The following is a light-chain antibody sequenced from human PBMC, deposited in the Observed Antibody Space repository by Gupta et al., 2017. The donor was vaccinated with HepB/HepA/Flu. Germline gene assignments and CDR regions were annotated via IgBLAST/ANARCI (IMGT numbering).Light chain of an antibody. Sequence: DIVMTQSPLSLPVTPGEPASISCRSSHSPLHSDGNNYLEWYLQRPGQSPQLLIYWGSKRASGVPDRFSGSGSGTDFTLKSSRVEAEDVGVYYCMRDLAPITFGQGTRLEIK. J-gene: IGKJ5*01. V-gene: IGKV2-28*01. CDR2: WGS. CDR3: MRDLAPIT. CDR1: HSPLHSDGNNY.